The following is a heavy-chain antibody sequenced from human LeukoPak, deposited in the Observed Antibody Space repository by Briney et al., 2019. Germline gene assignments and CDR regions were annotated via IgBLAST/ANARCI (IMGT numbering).Heavy chain of an antibody. Sequence: GASVEVSYKASGYTFTSCGISWVRQAPGQGLEWMGGIIPIFGTANYAQKFQGRVTITADESTSTAYMELSSLRSEDTVVYYCARGSVGMASIDYWGQGTLVTVSS. CDR3: ARGSVGMASIDY. D-gene: IGHD5-24*01. CDR2: IIPIFGTA. V-gene: IGHV1-69*13. CDR1: GYTFTSCG. J-gene: IGHJ4*02.